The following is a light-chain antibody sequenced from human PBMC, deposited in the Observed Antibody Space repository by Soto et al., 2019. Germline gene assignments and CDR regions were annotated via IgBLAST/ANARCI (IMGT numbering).Light chain of an antibody. V-gene: IGKV3-15*01. Sequence: EIVMTQSPATLAVSPGERATLSCRASQSVRSSLAWYQQKPGQAPRLLIYGASTRATGVPARFAGTGSGTEFNLTISSLQSEDFAVYHCQQYNNWLTFGGGTKVDIK. CDR3: QQYNNWLT. J-gene: IGKJ4*01. CDR1: QSVRSS. CDR2: GAS.